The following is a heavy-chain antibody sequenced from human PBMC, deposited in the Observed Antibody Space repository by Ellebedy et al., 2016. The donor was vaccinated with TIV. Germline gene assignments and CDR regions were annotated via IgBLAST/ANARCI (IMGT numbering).Heavy chain of an antibody. CDR2: IYHTGST. CDR1: GDSITNYY. D-gene: IGHD1-26*01. Sequence: SETLSLTCTVSGDSITNYYWNWIRQPPGKGLEWIAYIYHTGSTNYNPSLKSRVTMSVDTSKNQFSLKLSSVTAADTAVYYCARVVGATFDYWGQGTLVTVSS. V-gene: IGHV4-59*12. CDR3: ARVVGATFDY. J-gene: IGHJ4*02.